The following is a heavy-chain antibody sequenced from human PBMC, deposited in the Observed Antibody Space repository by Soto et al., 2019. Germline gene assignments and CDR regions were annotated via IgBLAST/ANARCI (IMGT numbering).Heavy chain of an antibody. V-gene: IGHV3-23*01. CDR1: GFTFRNYA. CDR3: AKGLCGDCYYYFDY. J-gene: IGHJ4*02. D-gene: IGHD2-21*02. Sequence: TGGSMRLSCAASGFTFRNYARSWVRQAPGKGLDWVPTISGSGGSTYYADSVKGRFTISRDNSKNTLYLQMNSLRAEDTAVYYCAKGLCGDCYYYFDYWGQGTLVTVSS. CDR2: ISGSGGST.